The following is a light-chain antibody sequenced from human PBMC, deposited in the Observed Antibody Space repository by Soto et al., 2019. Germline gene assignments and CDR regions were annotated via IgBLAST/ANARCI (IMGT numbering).Light chain of an antibody. J-gene: IGKJ3*01. V-gene: IGKV3-20*01. CDR2: GAS. Sequence: EIVLTQSPGTLSLSPGERATLSCRASQSVSSSYLAWYQQKPGQAPRLLIYGASSRATGIPDRFSGSGSGTDFTLTISSLQPEDFATYYCLQKYFYPFTFGPGTKVDIK. CDR1: QSVSSSY. CDR3: LQKYFYPFT.